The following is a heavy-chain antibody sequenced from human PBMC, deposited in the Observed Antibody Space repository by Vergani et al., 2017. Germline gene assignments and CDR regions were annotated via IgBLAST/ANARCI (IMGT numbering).Heavy chain of an antibody. Sequence: EVQLLESGGGLVQPGGSLRLSCAASGFTFSSYAMSWVRQAPGKGLEWVSAISDSGGSTYYADSVKGRFTISRDNSKNTLYLQMNSLRAEDTAVYYCAKVTRNSQGYFDYWGQGTLVTVSS. CDR1: GFTFSSYA. V-gene: IGHV3-23*01. CDR2: ISDSGGST. D-gene: IGHD1-14*01. CDR3: AKVTRNSQGYFDY. J-gene: IGHJ4*02.